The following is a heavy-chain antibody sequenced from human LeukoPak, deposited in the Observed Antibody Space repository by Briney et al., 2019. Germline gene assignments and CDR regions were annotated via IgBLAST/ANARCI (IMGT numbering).Heavy chain of an antibody. CDR2: IYYSGST. CDR3: ARGGVVTSFYYYMDV. J-gene: IGHJ6*03. V-gene: IGHV4-59*01. CDR1: GGSISSYY. D-gene: IGHD4-23*01. Sequence: SETLSLTCTVSGGSISSYYWTWIRQPPGKGLEWIGYIYYSGSTNYNPSLKSRVTISVDTSKNQFSLKLSSVTAADTAVYYCARGGVVTSFYYYMDVWGKGTTVTVSS.